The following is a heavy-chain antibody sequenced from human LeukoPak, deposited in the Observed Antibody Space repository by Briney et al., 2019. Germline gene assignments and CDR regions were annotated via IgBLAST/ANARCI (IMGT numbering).Heavy chain of an antibody. Sequence: GGSLRLSCAASGFTFSLYAMSWVRQAPGKGLEWVSSVRGGRDNTYYADSVKGRFTISRDNSKNTLYLQMNSLRAEDTAVYYCANDRGYHYDSSGYYRMDAFDIWGQGTMVTVSS. CDR3: ANDRGYHYDSSGYYRMDAFDI. J-gene: IGHJ3*02. D-gene: IGHD3-22*01. CDR1: GFTFSLYA. V-gene: IGHV3-23*01. CDR2: VRGGRDNT.